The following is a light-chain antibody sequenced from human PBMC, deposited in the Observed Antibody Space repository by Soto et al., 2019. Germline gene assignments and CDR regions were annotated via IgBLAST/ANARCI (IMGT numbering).Light chain of an antibody. V-gene: IGLV2-14*03. J-gene: IGLJ1*01. Sequence: QSVLTQPASLSVPPGQSITISCTGTRSDVGGYNFVSWYQQHPGKAPKLMIYDVSNRPSGVSDRFSGSKSGNTASLTIFGLQAEDEADYSCSSYLTSILEVFGTWT. CDR2: DVS. CDR3: SSYLTSILEV. CDR1: RSDVGGYNF.